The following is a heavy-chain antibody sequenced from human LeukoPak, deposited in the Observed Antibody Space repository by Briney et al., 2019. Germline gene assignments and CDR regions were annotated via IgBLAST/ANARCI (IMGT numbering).Heavy chain of an antibody. CDR2: ISAYNANT. J-gene: IGHJ5*02. CDR3: ARTNMVFGVDIEQNWFDP. V-gene: IGHV1-18*01. CDR1: GYTYTSHG. Sequence: ASVKVSCKASGYTYTSHGIVWVRQAPGQGLEWMGWISAYNANTNYAQRFQGRLTLTTDPSASVAYMELTSLRSDDTAVYFCARTNMVFGVDIEQNWFDPWDQGSRVTVSS. D-gene: IGHD3-3*01.